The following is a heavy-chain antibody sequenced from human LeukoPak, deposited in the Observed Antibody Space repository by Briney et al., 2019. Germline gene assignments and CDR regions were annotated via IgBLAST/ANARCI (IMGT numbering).Heavy chain of an antibody. D-gene: IGHD6-19*01. V-gene: IGHV3-30*18. CDR2: ISYDGSNK. J-gene: IGHJ4*02. CDR3: AKDRQWLVRGSDY. Sequence: GGSLRLSCAASGFSFSSYGMHWVRQAPGKGLEWVAVISYDGSNKYYADSVKGRFTISRDNSKNTLYLQMNSLRAEDTAVYYCAKDRQWLVRGSDYWGQGTLVTVSS. CDR1: GFSFSSYG.